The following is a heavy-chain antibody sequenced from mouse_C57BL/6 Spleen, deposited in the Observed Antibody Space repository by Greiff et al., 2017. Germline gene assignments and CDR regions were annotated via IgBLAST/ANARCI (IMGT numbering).Heavy chain of an antibody. V-gene: IGHV5-4*01. J-gene: IGHJ3*01. D-gene: IGHD3-2*02. CDR3: ARGGSSGPFAY. CDR1: GFTFSSYV. Sequence: EVQVVASGGGLVKPGGSLKLSCAASGFTFSSYVMSWVRQTPEKRLEWVATISDGGSYPYYPDNVKGRFTISRDNAKNNLYLQMSHLKSEDTAMYYCARGGSSGPFAYWGQGTLVTVSA. CDR2: ISDGGSYP.